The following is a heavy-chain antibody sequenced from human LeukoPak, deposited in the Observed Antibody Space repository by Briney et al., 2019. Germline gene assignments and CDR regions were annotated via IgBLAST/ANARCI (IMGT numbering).Heavy chain of an antibody. CDR3: ARVPITYYYDSSGPSDY. J-gene: IGHJ4*02. D-gene: IGHD3-22*01. CDR1: GFTFSSYA. Sequence: PGRSLRLSCAASGFTFSSYAMHWVRQAPGKGLEWVAVISYDGSNKYYADSVKGRFTISRDNSKNTLYLQMNSLRAEDTAVYYCARVPITYYYDSSGPSDYWGQGTLVTVSS. V-gene: IGHV3-30*14. CDR2: ISYDGSNK.